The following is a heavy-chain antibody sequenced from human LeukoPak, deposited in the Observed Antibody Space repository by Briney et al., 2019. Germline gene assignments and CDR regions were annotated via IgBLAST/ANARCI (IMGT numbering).Heavy chain of an antibody. CDR3: TRRSIAPTTTEDY. Sequence: PGGSLRLSCAASGFNFSASAIHWVRQASGKGLEWVGRIRSKTHSYATTYAASVTGRFSFSRDDSKNTAYLQMSSPTTEDTAMYYCTRRSIAPTTTEDYWGQGTLVTVSS. CDR2: IRSKTHSYAT. D-gene: IGHD1-7*01. J-gene: IGHJ4*02. V-gene: IGHV3-73*01. CDR1: GFNFSASA.